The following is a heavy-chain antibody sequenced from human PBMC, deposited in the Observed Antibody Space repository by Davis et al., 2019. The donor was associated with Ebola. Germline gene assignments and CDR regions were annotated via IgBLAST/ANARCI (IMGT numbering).Heavy chain of an antibody. J-gene: IGHJ6*04. V-gene: IGHV3-33*08. CDR3: VRDTYYYYNTMDV. CDR1: GFTLSGYG. Sequence: GGSLRLSCAASGFTLSGYGLHWVRQPPGKGLEWVAVICYDGRNQYYADSVKGRFTISRDNSKNTLYLQMNSLRAEDTAVYYCVRDTYYYYNTMDVWGKGTAVTVSS. CDR2: ICYDGRNQ.